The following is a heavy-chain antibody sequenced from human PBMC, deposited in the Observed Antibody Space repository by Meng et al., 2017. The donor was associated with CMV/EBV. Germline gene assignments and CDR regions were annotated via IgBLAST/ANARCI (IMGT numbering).Heavy chain of an antibody. Sequence: TLSLTCTVPGGSISSHVRSWIRQPAGKGLEWIGRIYSSGSTNYNPSLKSRVTMSVDTSKNQYSLQLNSVTAADTAVYYCASLGGGYWGQGTLVTVSS. CDR2: IYSSGST. V-gene: IGHV4-4*07. CDR3: ASLGGGY. J-gene: IGHJ4*02. CDR1: GGSISSHV. D-gene: IGHD3-16*01.